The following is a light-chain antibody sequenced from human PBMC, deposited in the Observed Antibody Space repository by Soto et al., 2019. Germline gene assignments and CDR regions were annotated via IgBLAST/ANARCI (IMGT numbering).Light chain of an antibody. CDR1: QSVSSSY. V-gene: IGKV3-20*01. CDR2: GAS. Sequence: EIVLTQSPGTLSLSPGERATLSCRASQSVSSSYLAWYQQKPGQAPRLLIYGASSRATGIPDRFSGSGSGTDFTLTISRLENEDFAVYDCQQYGSSTWTFGQGTKVDIK. CDR3: QQYGSSTWT. J-gene: IGKJ1*01.